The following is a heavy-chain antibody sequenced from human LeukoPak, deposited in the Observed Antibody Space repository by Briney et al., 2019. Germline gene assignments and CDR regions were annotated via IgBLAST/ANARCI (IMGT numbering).Heavy chain of an antibody. Sequence: PGGSLRLSCAASGFTFSTYAMSWVRQAPGKGPQRVSAISGSGGSTYYADSVKGRFTTSRDNSKDTLYLQMNSLRAEDTAVYYCAKDLGSGYSYGYFDYWGQGTLVTVTS. CDR3: AKDLGSGYSYGYFDY. CDR1: GFTFSTYA. V-gene: IGHV3-23*01. D-gene: IGHD5-18*01. CDR2: ISGSGGST. J-gene: IGHJ4*02.